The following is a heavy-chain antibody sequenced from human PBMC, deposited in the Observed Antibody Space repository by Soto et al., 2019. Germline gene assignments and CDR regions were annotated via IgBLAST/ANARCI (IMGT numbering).Heavy chain of an antibody. V-gene: IGHV3-74*01. CDR1: GFTFSRYW. J-gene: IGHJ4*02. Sequence: EVQLVESGGGLVQPGGSLRLSCAASGFTFSRYWMHWVRQVPGKGLLWVSRINGDGSTTNYADSVKGRFTISRDNAKNTLYLQMNSLRADDTAVYYCARDKSNWNDAGDYWGQGTLVTVSS. CDR2: INGDGSTT. CDR3: ARDKSNWNDAGDY. D-gene: IGHD1-20*01.